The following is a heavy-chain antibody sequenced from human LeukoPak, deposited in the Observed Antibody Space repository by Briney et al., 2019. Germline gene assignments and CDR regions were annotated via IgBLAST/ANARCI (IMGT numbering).Heavy chain of an antibody. CDR2: INHSGST. J-gene: IGHJ4*02. Sequence: SETLSLTCAVYGGSFSGYYWSWIRQPPGKGLKWIGEINHSGSTNYNPSLKSRVTISVDTSKNQFSLKLSSVTAADTAVYYCARSQGQYDFWSGYYHPYFDYWGQGTLVTVSS. CDR1: GGSFSGYY. V-gene: IGHV4-34*01. D-gene: IGHD3-3*01. CDR3: ARSQGQYDFWSGYYHPYFDY.